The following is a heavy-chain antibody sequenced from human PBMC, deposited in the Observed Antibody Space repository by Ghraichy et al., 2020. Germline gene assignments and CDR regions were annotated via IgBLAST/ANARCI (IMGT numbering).Heavy chain of an antibody. V-gene: IGHV4-38-2*02. Sequence: SETLSLTCTVSGYSISSGYYWGWIRQPPGKGLEWIGSISHSGRTYYNPSLKSRVTISVDTSKNKFSLKLSSVTAADTAVYYCARDPLEYSIGWNNWFDPWGQGTLFTVSS. D-gene: IGHD6-19*01. CDR2: ISHSGRT. CDR3: ARDPLEYSIGWNNWFDP. J-gene: IGHJ5*02. CDR1: GYSISSGYY.